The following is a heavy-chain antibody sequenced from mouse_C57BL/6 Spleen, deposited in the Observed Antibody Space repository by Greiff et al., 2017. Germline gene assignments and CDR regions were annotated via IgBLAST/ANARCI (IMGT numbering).Heavy chain of an antibody. J-gene: IGHJ1*03. CDR1: GYTFTDYY. D-gene: IGHD1-1*01. V-gene: IGHV1-26*01. CDR3: ARNPLYYYGSSHWYFDV. Sequence: VQLQQSGPELVKPGASVKISCKASGYTFTDYYMNWVKQSHGKSLEWIGDINPNNGGTSYNQKFKGKATLTVDKSSSTAYMELRSLTSEYSAVYYCARNPLYYYGSSHWYFDVWGTGTTVTVSS. CDR2: INPNNGGT.